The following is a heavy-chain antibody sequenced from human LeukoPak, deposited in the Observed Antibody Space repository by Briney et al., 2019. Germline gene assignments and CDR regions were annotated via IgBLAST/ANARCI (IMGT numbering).Heavy chain of an antibody. CDR1: GGSISTYY. CDR2: IYYSGST. D-gene: IGHD1-1*01. J-gene: IGHJ3*02. V-gene: IGHV4-59*08. CDR3: AVNLTRRTFDI. Sequence: PSETLSLTCTVSGGSISTYYWSWIRQSPGKGLEWIGSIYYSGSTNYNPSLKSRVTISVDTSKNQFSLELSSVTAADTAVYYCAVNLTRRTFDIWGQGTIVTVSS.